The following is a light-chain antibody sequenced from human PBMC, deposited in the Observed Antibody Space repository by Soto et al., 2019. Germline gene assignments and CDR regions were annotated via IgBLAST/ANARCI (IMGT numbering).Light chain of an antibody. J-gene: IGKJ4*01. Sequence: IGLTLSPGTLSLSTGERATLSCRASQSVSSSYLAWYQQKPGQAPRLLIYGASSRATGIPDRFSGSGSGTDFTLTISRLEPEDFAVYYCQQYGSSPLTFGGGTKVDI. CDR1: QSVSSSY. CDR3: QQYGSSPLT. CDR2: GAS. V-gene: IGKV3-20*01.